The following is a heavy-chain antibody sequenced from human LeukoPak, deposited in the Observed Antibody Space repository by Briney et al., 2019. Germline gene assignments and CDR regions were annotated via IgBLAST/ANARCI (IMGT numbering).Heavy chain of an antibody. CDR1: GGSISNYY. V-gene: IGHV4-59*01. J-gene: IGHJ6*02. D-gene: IGHD1-26*01. CDR2: IYYSGST. CDR3: ARDGRVSPYSGMDV. Sequence: LETLSLTCTVSGGSISNYYWSWIRQPPGKGLEWIGYIYYSGSTDYNPSLKSRVTISIDTSKNQFSLKLSSVTAADTALYYRARDGRVSPYSGMDVWGQGTTVTVSS.